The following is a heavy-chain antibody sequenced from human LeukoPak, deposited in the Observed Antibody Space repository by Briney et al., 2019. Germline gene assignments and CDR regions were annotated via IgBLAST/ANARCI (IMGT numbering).Heavy chain of an antibody. CDR3: ARGGAVYSGYDLSYPAYYFDY. Sequence: SETLSLTCAVCGVSFSGYYWSWIRQPPGKGLEWIGEINHSGSTNYNPSLKSRVTISVDTSKNQFSLKLSSVTAADTAVYYCARGGAVYSGYDLSYPAYYFDYWGQGTLVTVSS. CDR1: GVSFSGYY. V-gene: IGHV4-34*01. CDR2: INHSGST. D-gene: IGHD5-12*01. J-gene: IGHJ4*02.